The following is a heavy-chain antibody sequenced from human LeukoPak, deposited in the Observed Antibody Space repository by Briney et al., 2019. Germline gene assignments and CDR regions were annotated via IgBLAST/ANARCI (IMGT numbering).Heavy chain of an antibody. D-gene: IGHD3-22*01. V-gene: IGHV1-8*01. CDR2: MNPNSGNT. CDR1: GYTFTSDD. J-gene: IGHJ5*02. Sequence: ASVKVSCKASGYTFTSDDINWVRQATGQGLEWMGWMNPNSGNTGYAQKFQGRVTMTRNTSISTAYMELSSLRSEDTAVYYCAPNYYDSSGYFNWFDPWGQGTLVTVSS. CDR3: APNYYDSSGYFNWFDP.